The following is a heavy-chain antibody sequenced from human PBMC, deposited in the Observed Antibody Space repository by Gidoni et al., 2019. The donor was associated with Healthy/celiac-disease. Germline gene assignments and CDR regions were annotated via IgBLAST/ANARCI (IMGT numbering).Heavy chain of an antibody. CDR2: ISYDGSNK. Sequence: QVQLVESGGGVVQPGRSLRLSCAASGFTFSSYGMHWVRQAPGKGLEWVAVISYDGSNKYYADSVKGRFTISRDNSKNTLYLQMNSLRAEDTAVYYCARDGMFEQWTVTNAFDIGGQGTMVTVSS. CDR3: ARDGMFEQWTVTNAFDI. CDR1: GFTFSSYG. J-gene: IGHJ3*02. V-gene: IGHV3-30*03. D-gene: IGHD6-19*01.